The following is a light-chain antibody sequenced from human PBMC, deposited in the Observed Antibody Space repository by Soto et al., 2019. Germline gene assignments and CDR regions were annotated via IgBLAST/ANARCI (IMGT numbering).Light chain of an antibody. CDR3: QKYDSAPLT. Sequence: DVQMTQSPSSLSASVGDRVTITCRASQGISNYLTWHQQKPGKVPKVLIYAASTLQSGVPSRFSGSRSGSDFTLTISDLQPEDVATDYCQKYDSAPLTFGGGTKVDIK. CDR1: QGISNY. CDR2: AAS. V-gene: IGKV1-27*01. J-gene: IGKJ4*01.